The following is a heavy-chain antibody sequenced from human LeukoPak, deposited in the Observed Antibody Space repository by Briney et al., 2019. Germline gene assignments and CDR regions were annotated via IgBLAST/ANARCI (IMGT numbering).Heavy chain of an antibody. CDR1: GFTFSSYA. CDR2: ISGSGGST. V-gene: IGHV3-23*01. D-gene: IGHD6-13*01. J-gene: IGHJ5*02. Sequence: PGGSLRLSCAASGFTFSSYAMSWVRQAPGKGLEWDSAISGSGGSTYYADSVKGRFTISRDNSKNTLYLQMNSLRAEDTAVYYCAKDSSSWYVPWFDPWGQGTLVTVSS. CDR3: AKDSSSWYVPWFDP.